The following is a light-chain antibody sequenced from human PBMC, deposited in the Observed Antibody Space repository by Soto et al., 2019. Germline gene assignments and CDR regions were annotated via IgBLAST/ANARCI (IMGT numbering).Light chain of an antibody. CDR1: QGVSRK. J-gene: IGKJ4*01. V-gene: IGKV3-15*01. CDR2: GAS. CDR3: QQRSDWLT. Sequence: DIVITQSPATLSVTPGEGVTFSCRASQGVSRKLAWYQHKPGQAPRLLISGASTGATGIPARFSGSGSGTEFTLTISSLQSEDFAVYYCQQRSDWLTFGGGTKVDIK.